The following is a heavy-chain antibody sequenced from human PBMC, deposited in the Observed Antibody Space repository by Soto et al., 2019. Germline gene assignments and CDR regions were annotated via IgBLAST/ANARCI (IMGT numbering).Heavy chain of an antibody. V-gene: IGHV3-30-3*01. CDR2: ISYDGSNK. CDR3: ATQRSHSSSPYFDY. D-gene: IGHD6-6*01. CDR1: GFTFSNYA. J-gene: IGHJ4*02. Sequence: QVQLVESGGGVVQPGRSLRLSCAASGFTFSNYAMHWVRQAPGKGLEWVAVISYDGSNKYYADSVKGRFTISRDNSKNTVYLQMNSLRAEDTAVYYFATQRSHSSSPYFDYWCQGTLVTVSS.